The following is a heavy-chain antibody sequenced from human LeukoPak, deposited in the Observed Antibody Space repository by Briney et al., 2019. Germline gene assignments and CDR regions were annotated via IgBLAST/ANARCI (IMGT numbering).Heavy chain of an antibody. CDR2: ISSSSSYI. CDR1: GFTFSSYS. D-gene: IGHD3-10*01. J-gene: IGHJ6*03. Sequence: GGSLRLSCAASGFTFSSYSMNWVRQAPGKGLEWVSSISSSSSYIYYADSVKGRFTISRDNAKNSLYLQMNSLRAEDTAVYYCARDHGGFGTYYMDVWGKGTTVTVSS. V-gene: IGHV3-21*01. CDR3: ARDHGGFGTYYMDV.